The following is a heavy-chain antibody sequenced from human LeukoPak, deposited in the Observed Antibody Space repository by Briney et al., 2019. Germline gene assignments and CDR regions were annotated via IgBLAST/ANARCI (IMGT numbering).Heavy chain of an antibody. CDR2: INPSGGST. Sequence: ASVKVSCKASGYTFTSYYMHWVRQAPGQGLEWMGIINPSGGSTSYAQKFQGRVTMTRDTSTSTVCMELSSLRSEDTAVYYCARERIIQWLAKTGTLAYWGQGTLVTVSS. CDR1: GYTFTSYY. J-gene: IGHJ4*02. V-gene: IGHV1-46*01. CDR3: ARERIIQWLAKTGTLAY. D-gene: IGHD6-19*01.